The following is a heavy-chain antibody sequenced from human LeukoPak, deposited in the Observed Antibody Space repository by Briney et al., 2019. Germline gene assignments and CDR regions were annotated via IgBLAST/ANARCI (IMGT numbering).Heavy chain of an antibody. CDR1: GFTFSSYS. CDR3: ARDRRYCSSTSCYSEPVMDV. V-gene: IGHV3-21*01. D-gene: IGHD2-2*02. CDR2: ISSSSSYI. J-gene: IGHJ6*03. Sequence: GGSLRLSCAASGFTFSSYSMNWVRQAPGKGLEWVSSISSSSSYIYYADSVKGRFTISRDNAKNSLYLQMNSLRAEDTAVYYCARDRRYCSSTSCYSEPVMDVWGKGTTVTVSS.